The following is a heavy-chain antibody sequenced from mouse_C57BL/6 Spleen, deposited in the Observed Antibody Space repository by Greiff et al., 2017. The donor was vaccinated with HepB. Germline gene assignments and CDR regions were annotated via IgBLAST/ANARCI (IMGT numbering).Heavy chain of an antibody. V-gene: IGHV5-17*01. CDR1: GFTFSDYG. Sequence: EVQLQESGGGLVKPGGSLNLSCAASGFTFSDYGMHWVRQAPEKGLEWVAYISSGSSTIYYADTVKGRFTISRDNAKNTLFLQMTSLRSEDTAMYYCARALYYGSSYWYFDVWGTGTTVTVSS. CDR3: ARALYYGSSYWYFDV. J-gene: IGHJ1*03. CDR2: ISSGSSTI. D-gene: IGHD1-1*01.